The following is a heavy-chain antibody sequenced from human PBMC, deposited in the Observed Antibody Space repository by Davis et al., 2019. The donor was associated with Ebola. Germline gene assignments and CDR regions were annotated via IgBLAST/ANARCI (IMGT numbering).Heavy chain of an antibody. CDR2: IYYSGST. V-gene: IGHV4-39*01. D-gene: IGHD5-12*01. Sequence: PSETLSLTCTVSGGSISSSSYYWGWIRQPPGKGLEWIGSIYYSGSTYYNPSLKSRVTISVDTSKNQFSLKLSSVTAADTAVYYCARRGVATQKCFDYWGQGTLVTVSS. J-gene: IGHJ4*02. CDR1: GGSISSSSYY. CDR3: ARRGVATQKCFDY.